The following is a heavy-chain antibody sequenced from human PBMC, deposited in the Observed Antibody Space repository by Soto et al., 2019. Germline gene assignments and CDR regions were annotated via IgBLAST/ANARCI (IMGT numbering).Heavy chain of an antibody. J-gene: IGHJ6*02. D-gene: IGHD6-13*01. Sequence: QVQLQQSGPGLVKPSQPLSLTCAISGDSVSSNSAGWNWLRQSPSRGLEWLGRTYYRSKWDNDYAVSVKSRITINADTSKNQFSLQLNSVTPEDTAVYYCARDTSSWEYYYYGMDVWGQGTAVTVSS. CDR2: TYYRSKWDN. CDR3: ARDTSSWEYYYYGMDV. V-gene: IGHV6-1*01. CDR1: GDSVSSNSAG.